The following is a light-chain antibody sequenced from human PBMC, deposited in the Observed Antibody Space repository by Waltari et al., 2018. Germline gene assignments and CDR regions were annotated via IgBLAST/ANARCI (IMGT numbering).Light chain of an antibody. CDR1: QSVSSNY. V-gene: IGKV3-20*01. Sequence: EIVLTQSPGTLSLSPGERATLSCRASQSVSSNYLAWYQQKPGQAPRLLIYGASSRAGGIPDRFSGSGSGIDFTLTITRLEPEDFGVYYCQQYGSSPRTFGQGTKVEI. CDR2: GAS. CDR3: QQYGSSPRT. J-gene: IGKJ1*01.